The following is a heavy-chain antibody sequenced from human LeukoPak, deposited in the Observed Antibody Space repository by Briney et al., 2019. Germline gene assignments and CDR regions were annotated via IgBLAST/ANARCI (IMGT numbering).Heavy chain of an antibody. V-gene: IGHV3-7*01. J-gene: IGHJ5*02. CDR1: GFTSSTAW. Sequence: GGSLRLSCEVSGFTSSTAWLTWVRQAPGKGLEWVADMRQDGSDKYYVDSVKGRFTISRDNAKNSLYLQMNSLRAEDTAVYYCARGARWLQLLFWFDPWGQGTLVTVSS. CDR3: ARGARWLQLLFWFDP. D-gene: IGHD5-24*01. CDR2: MRQDGSDK.